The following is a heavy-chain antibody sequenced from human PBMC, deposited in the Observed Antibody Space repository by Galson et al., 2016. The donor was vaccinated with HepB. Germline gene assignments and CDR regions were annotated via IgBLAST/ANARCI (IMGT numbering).Heavy chain of an antibody. V-gene: IGHV1-69*13. CDR1: GGSFNSYA. D-gene: IGHD1-26*01. CDR2: IIPFIGKP. CDR3: ASQGADCTTTNCYPH. Sequence: SVKVSCKASGGSFNSYALSWVRQAPGLGLEWMGGIIPFIGKPNYSQKFHGRVTITADETTNTTYMELTNLKSQDTAVYYCASQGADCTTTNCYPHWGRGTLVIVSS. J-gene: IGHJ4*02.